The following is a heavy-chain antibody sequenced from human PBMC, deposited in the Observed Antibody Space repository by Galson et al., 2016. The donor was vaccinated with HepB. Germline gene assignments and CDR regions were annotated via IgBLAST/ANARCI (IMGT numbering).Heavy chain of an antibody. CDR2: INPSNDYT. CDR1: GYTFNIYY. Sequence: SVKVSCKASGYTFNIYYMHWVRQAPGQGLEWMGIINPSNDYTSYAQDFQGRVTMTKDTSTSTVYMELSGLGSEDTAVYYCARGFFYGSGTYPCYFDYWGQGTLITVSS. V-gene: IGHV1-46*02. D-gene: IGHD3-10*01. CDR3: ARGFFYGSGTYPCYFDY. J-gene: IGHJ4*02.